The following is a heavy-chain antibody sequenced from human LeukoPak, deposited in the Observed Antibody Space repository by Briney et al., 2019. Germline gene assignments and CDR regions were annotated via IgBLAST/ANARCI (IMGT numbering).Heavy chain of an antibody. CDR3: AKILSGTYSFDL. CDR2: ISGNSVTI. CDR1: GSTFSTYP. Sequence: PGGSLRLSCTASGSTFSTYPMTWVRQAPGQGLEWVSAISGNSVTIYYADSVKGRFTISRDNSKNTLYLQMYSLGAEDTAVYYCAKILSGTYSFDLWGQGTLVTVSS. J-gene: IGHJ4*02. V-gene: IGHV3-23*01. D-gene: IGHD1-26*01.